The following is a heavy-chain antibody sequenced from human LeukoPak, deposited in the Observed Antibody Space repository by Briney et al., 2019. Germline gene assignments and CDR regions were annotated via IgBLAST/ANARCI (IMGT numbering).Heavy chain of an antibody. D-gene: IGHD1-1*01. CDR1: GFTFSRYA. CDR2: IGGSGAGT. Sequence: GSLRLSCAASGFTFSRYAMSWVRQAPGKGLEWVSGIGGSGAGTYYADSVKGRFTISRDNSKNTLSLQMNSLRAEDTALYYCAKVTTGYYYYMDVWGKGTTVPVSS. V-gene: IGHV3-23*01. J-gene: IGHJ6*03. CDR3: AKVTTGYYYYMDV.